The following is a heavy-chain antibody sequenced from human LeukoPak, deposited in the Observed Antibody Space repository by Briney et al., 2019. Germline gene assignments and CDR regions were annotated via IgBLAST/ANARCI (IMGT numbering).Heavy chain of an antibody. Sequence: PGGSLRLSCTASGFTFSTYAMHWVRQAPGKGLEYVSAVTSNGGATYYANSAKGRFTISRDNSKNTLYLQMGSLRPEDMAVYYCARSTVSYYFDYWGQGTLVTVSP. CDR3: ARSTVSYYFDY. CDR1: GFTFSTYA. J-gene: IGHJ4*02. CDR2: VTSNGGAT. V-gene: IGHV3-64*01. D-gene: IGHD2-8*02.